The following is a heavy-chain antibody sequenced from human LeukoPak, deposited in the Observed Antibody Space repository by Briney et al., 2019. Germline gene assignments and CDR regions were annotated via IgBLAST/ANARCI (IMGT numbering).Heavy chain of an antibody. CDR1: GFTFSSYE. J-gene: IGHJ4*02. CDR2: ISVSGSIV. V-gene: IGHV3-48*03. CDR3: ARLFGGEDY. D-gene: IGHD2-21*01. Sequence: PGGSLRLSCAASGFTFSSYEMNWVRQAPGKGLEWVSYISVSGSIVYYADSVKGRFTISRDNAKNSLYLQMNSLRAEDTAVYYCARLFGGEDYWGQGTLVTVSS.